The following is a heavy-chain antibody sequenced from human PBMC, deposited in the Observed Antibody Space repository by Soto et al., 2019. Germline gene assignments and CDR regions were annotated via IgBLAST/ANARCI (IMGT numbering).Heavy chain of an antibody. V-gene: IGHV1-69*13. CDR3: ARSCSSTSCYQYQHAFDI. CDR1: GGTFSSYA. D-gene: IGHD2-2*01. Sequence: SVKVSCKASGGTFSSYAISWVRQAPGQGLEWMGGIIPIFGTANYAQKFQGRVTITADESTSTAYMELSSLRSEDTAVYYCARSCSSTSCYQYQHAFDIWGQGTMVTVSS. CDR2: IIPIFGTA. J-gene: IGHJ3*02.